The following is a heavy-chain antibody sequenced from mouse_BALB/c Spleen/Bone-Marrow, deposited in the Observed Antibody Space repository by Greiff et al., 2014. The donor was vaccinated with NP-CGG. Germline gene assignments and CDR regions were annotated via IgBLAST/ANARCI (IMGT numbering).Heavy chain of an antibody. CDR1: GFSLTSYG. CDR2: LWSDGST. D-gene: IGHD2-1*01. J-gene: IGHJ4*01. Sequence: VKLVESGPGLVAPSQSLSITRTISGFSLTSYGVHWVRQPPGKGLEWLVVLWSDGSTTYNSALKSRLSISKDNSKSQVFLKMNSLQTDDTAMYYCARNGNFYAMDYWGQGTSVTVSS. CDR3: ARNGNFYAMDY. V-gene: IGHV2-6-1*01.